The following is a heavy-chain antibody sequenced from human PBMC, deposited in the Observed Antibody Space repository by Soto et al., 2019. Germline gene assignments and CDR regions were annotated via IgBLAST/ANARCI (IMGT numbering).Heavy chain of an antibody. CDR2: ISVSGSST. CDR3: AKDTLGTGMVTW. V-gene: IGHV3-23*01. D-gene: IGHD5-18*01. Sequence: EVQLLESGGGLVQPGGPLRLSCAASGFTLSSYAMSWVRQAPGKGLEWVSAISVSGSSTYYADSVTGRFTISRDNSTHTLYLQMNSLRPEDTAVYYCAKDTLGTGMVTWWGQGKLVTVSS. CDR1: GFTLSSYA. J-gene: IGHJ4*02.